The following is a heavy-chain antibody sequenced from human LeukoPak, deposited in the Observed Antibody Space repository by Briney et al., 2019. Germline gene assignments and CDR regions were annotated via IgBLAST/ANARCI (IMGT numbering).Heavy chain of an antibody. D-gene: IGHD4-11*01. V-gene: IGHV3-30*02. J-gene: IGHJ4*02. CDR3: AKDKGYSNYGYFDY. CDR2: IRYDGSNK. Sequence: GGSLRLSCAASGFTFSSYGMHWVRQAPGKGLEWVAFIRYDGSNKYYADSVKGRFTISRDNSKNTLYLQMNSLRAEDTAVYYCAKDKGYSNYGYFDYWGQGTLVTVSS. CDR1: GFTFSSYG.